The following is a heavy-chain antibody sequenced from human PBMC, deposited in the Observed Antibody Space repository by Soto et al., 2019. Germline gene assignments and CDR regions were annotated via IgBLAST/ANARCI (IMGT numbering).Heavy chain of an antibody. CDR2: IDPSDSYT. J-gene: IGHJ6*02. CDR1: GYSFTSYW. CDR3: AISMRDFWSGNYGMDV. V-gene: IGHV5-10-1*01. D-gene: IGHD3-3*01. Sequence: PGESLKISCKGSGYSFTSYWISWVRQMPGKGLEWMGRIDPSDSYTNYSPSFQGHVTISADKSISTAYLQWSSLKASDTAMYYCAISMRDFWSGNYGMDVWGQGTTVTVSS.